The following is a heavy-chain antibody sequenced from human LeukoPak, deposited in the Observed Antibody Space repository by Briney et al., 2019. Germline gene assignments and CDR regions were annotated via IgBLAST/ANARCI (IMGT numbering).Heavy chain of an antibody. CDR2: INHSGST. CDR1: GGSISSYY. D-gene: IGHD1-26*01. CDR3: ARGNGSYSFFDY. J-gene: IGHJ4*02. Sequence: PSETLSLTCTVSGGSISSYYWSWIRQPPGKGLEWIGEINHSGSTNYNPSLKSRVTISVDTSKNQFSLKLSSVTAADTAVYYCARGNGSYSFFDYWGQGTLVTVSS. V-gene: IGHV4-34*01.